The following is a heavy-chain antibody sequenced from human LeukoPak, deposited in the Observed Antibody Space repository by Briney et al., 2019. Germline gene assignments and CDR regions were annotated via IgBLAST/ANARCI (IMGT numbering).Heavy chain of an antibody. V-gene: IGHV3-33*01. CDR3: ARDYYYDFWSGYLSDYGMDV. CDR2: IWYDGSNK. Sequence: PGGSLRLSCAASGFTFSSYGMHWVRQAPGKGLEWVAVIWYDGSNKYYADSVKGRFTISRDNSKNTLYLQMNSLRAEDTAVYYCARDYYYDFWSGYLSDYGMDVWGQGTTVTVSS. J-gene: IGHJ6*02. D-gene: IGHD3-3*01. CDR1: GFTFSSYG.